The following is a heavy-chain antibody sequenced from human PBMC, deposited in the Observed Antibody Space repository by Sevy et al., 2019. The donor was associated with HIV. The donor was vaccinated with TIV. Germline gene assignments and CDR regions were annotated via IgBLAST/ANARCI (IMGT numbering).Heavy chain of an antibody. CDR2: INHSRST. CDR1: GGSFSADY. Sequence: SETLSLTCTVYGGSFSADYWTWIRQPPGKGLEWIGEINHSRSTNYNPSLKSRVTISLDTSKNQFSLRLTSVTAADTAVFYCARGYDAGPLIYWGHGTLVTVSS. CDR3: ARGYDAGPLIY. D-gene: IGHD3-22*01. V-gene: IGHV4-34*01. J-gene: IGHJ4*01.